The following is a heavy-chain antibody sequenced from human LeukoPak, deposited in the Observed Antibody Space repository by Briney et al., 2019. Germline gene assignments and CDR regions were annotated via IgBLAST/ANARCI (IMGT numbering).Heavy chain of an antibody. J-gene: IGHJ5*02. Sequence: GASVKVSCKASGYTFTSYGITWVRQAPGQGLEWMGWISAYNGDTNYTQKSQGRLTMTTGASTGTAYMELRRLRSDDTAVYYCATTGYSSGWYEVDPWGQGTLVTVSS. CDR3: ATTGYSSGWYEVDP. CDR2: ISAYNGDT. D-gene: IGHD6-19*01. CDR1: GYTFTSYG. V-gene: IGHV1-18*01.